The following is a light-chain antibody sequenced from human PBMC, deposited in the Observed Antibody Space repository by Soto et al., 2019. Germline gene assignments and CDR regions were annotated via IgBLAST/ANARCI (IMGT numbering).Light chain of an antibody. V-gene: IGLV2-14*01. CDR2: EVS. Sequence: QSALTQPASVSGSPGQSITISCTGTSSDVGGYNYVSWYQLHPGKAPKLIIYEVSNRPSGVSNRFSGSKSGNTASLTISGLQAEDEADYYCSSYTSSTAYGFGTGTKVTVL. J-gene: IGLJ1*01. CDR1: SSDVGGYNY. CDR3: SSYTSSTAYG.